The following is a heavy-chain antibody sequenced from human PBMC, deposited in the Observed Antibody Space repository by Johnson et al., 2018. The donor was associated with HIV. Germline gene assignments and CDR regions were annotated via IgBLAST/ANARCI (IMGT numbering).Heavy chain of an antibody. CDR3: AKIIGYSSGLEI. CDR2: IGTTGDT. J-gene: IGHJ3*02. Sequence: VQLVESGGRVVRPGESLTLSCAASGFSFDDYGIHWVRQATGEGLQWVSVIGTTGDTYYADSVKGRFTISRDNSKNTLYLQMNSLRPEDTAVYYCAKIIGYSSGLEIWGQGTMVTVSS. V-gene: IGHV3-13*01. CDR1: GFSFDDYG. D-gene: IGHD6-19*01.